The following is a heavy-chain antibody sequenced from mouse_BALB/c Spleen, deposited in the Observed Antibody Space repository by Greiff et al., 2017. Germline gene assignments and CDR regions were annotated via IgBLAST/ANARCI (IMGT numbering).Heavy chain of an antibody. J-gene: IGHJ4*01. CDR1: GYSITSDYA. CDR2: ISYSGST. CDR3: ASAAPYAMDY. V-gene: IGHV3-2*02. Sequence: EVKLVESGPGLVKPSQSLSLTCTVTGYSITSDYAWNWIRQFPGNKLEWMGYISYSGSTSYNPSLKSRISITRDTSKNQFFLQLNSVTTEDTATYYCASAAPYAMDYWGQGTSVTVSS.